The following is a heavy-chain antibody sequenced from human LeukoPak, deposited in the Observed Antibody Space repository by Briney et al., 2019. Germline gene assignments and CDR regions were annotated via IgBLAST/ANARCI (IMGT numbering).Heavy chain of an antibody. D-gene: IGHD4-17*01. V-gene: IGHV4-34*01. CDR2: INHSGST. Sequence: PSETLSLTCAVYGGPFSGYYWSWIRQPPGKGLEWIGEINHSGSTNYNPSLKSRVTISVDTSKNQFSLKLSSVTAADTAVYYCARIDYGGYHFDYWGQGTLVTVSS. CDR1: GGPFSGYY. CDR3: ARIDYGGYHFDY. J-gene: IGHJ4*02.